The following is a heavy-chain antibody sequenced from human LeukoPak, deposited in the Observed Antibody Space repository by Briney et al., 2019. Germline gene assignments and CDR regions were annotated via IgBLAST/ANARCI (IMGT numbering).Heavy chain of an antibody. Sequence: GGSLRLSCAASGFSFSTYWMSWVRQAPGKGLEWVANIKQDGSEKYYVDSVKGRFTVSRDNAKNSLYLQMNSLRAEDTAVYYCARVRGIQAGLDIWGQGTMVTVSS. CDR2: IKQDGSEK. CDR3: ARVRGIQAGLDI. V-gene: IGHV3-7*01. CDR1: GFSFSTYW. D-gene: IGHD1-14*01. J-gene: IGHJ3*02.